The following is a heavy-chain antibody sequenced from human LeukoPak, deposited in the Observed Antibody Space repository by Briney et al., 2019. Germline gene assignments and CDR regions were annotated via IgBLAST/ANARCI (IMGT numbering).Heavy chain of an antibody. CDR2: ISSSSSTI. CDR3: ARLGYCSGGSCYSRVYWFDP. Sequence: PGGSLRLSCAASGFTFSSYSMNWVRQAPGKGLEWVSYISSSSSTIYYADSVKGRFTISRDNAKNSLYLQMNSLRVEDTAVYYCARLGYCSGGSCYSRVYWFDPWGQGTLVTVSS. D-gene: IGHD2-15*01. J-gene: IGHJ5*02. CDR1: GFTFSSYS. V-gene: IGHV3-48*01.